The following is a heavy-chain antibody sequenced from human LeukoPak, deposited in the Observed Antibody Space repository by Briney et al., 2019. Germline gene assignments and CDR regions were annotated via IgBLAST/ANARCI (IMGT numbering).Heavy chain of an antibody. J-gene: IGHJ6*03. Sequence: SSETLSLTCAVYGGSFSGYYWSWLRQPPGKGLEWIGEIHHSGSTNYNPSLKSRVTISLDTSKNQFSLKLSSVTAADTAVYYCARYSYSASGVYYYYYIDVWGKGTTVTVSS. CDR3: ARYSYSASGVYYYYYIDV. V-gene: IGHV4-34*01. CDR1: GGSFSGYY. D-gene: IGHD3-10*01. CDR2: IHHSGST.